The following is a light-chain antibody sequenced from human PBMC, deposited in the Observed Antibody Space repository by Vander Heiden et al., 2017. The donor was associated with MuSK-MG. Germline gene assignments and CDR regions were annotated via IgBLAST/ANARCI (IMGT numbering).Light chain of an antibody. CDR1: QSLSSRY. V-gene: IGKV3-20*01. J-gene: IGKJ1*01. CDR3: HQYGDSPRT. Sequence: EIVLTQSPGTLSLSPGERATLSCRTSQSLSSRYLAWYQQKPGQAPRLLIYDGSSRTAATPDRFSGSGSGTDFTLSISRLEAEDFAVYYCHQYGDSPRTFGQGIKVEI. CDR2: DGS.